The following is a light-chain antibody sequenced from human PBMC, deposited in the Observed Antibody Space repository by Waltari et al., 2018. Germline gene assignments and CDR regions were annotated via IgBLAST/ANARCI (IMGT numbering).Light chain of an antibody. Sequence: EIVLPQSPLSLPVTPGEPASMSCRSNQSLLHSTGYNYLHWYLQKPGQSPQILIYLGSNRASGVPDRFRGRASGTDFTVKISRVEAEDVGVYYCMQALQTPVTFGQGTRLEIK. J-gene: IGKJ5*01. CDR2: LGS. CDR3: MQALQTPVT. V-gene: IGKV2-28*01. CDR1: QSLLHSTGYNY.